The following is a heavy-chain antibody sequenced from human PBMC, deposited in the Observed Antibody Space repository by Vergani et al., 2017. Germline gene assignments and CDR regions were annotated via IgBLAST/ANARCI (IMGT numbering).Heavy chain of an antibody. CDR2: IYYSGST. CDR1: GGSISSHY. Sequence: QVQLQESGPGLVKPSETLSLTCTVSGGSISSHYWSWIRQPPGKGLEWIGYIYYSGSTNYNPSLKSRVTISVDTSKNQFSLKLSSVTAADTAVYYCASKHDDGGNWGWFDPWGQGTLVTVSS. CDR3: ASKHDDGGNWGWFDP. V-gene: IGHV4-59*11. D-gene: IGHD4-23*01. J-gene: IGHJ5*02.